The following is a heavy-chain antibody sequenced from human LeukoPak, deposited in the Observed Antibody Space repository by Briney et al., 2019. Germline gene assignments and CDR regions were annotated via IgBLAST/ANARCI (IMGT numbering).Heavy chain of an antibody. Sequence: GGSLRLSCAVSGFIVSSNYMSWVRQAPGKGLEWVSVIYSGGSTHYADSVKGRFTISRDNSKNTLYLQMNSLRAEDTAVYYCARDVTGYSSGWYTGDYWGQGTLVTVSS. D-gene: IGHD6-19*01. CDR3: ARDVTGYSSGWYTGDY. CDR2: IYSGGST. J-gene: IGHJ4*02. V-gene: IGHV3-66*01. CDR1: GFIVSSNY.